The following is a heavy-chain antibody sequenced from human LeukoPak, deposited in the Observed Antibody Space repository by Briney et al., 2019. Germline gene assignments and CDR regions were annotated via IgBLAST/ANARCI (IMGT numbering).Heavy chain of an antibody. CDR2: IRSKAYGGTT. Sequence: GGSLRLSCTASGFTFGDYAMSWFRQAPGKGLEWVGFIRSKAYGGTTEYAASVKGRFTISRDDSKSIAYLQMNSLKTEDTAVYYCTRTRGYSGYTFRYYFDYWGQGTLVTVSS. J-gene: IGHJ4*02. CDR3: TRTRGYSGYTFRYYFDY. CDR1: GFTFGDYA. D-gene: IGHD5-12*01. V-gene: IGHV3-49*03.